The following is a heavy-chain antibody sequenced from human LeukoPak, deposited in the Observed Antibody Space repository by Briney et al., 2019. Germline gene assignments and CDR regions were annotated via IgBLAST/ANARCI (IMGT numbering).Heavy chain of an antibody. Sequence: GRSLRLSCAASGFTFSSYAMHWVRQAPGKGLEWVAVISYDGSNKYYADSVKGRFTISRDNSKNTLHLQMNSLRAEDTAVYYCARDLLPGRYDSSGYYLPHYWGQGTLVTVSS. D-gene: IGHD3-22*01. CDR2: ISYDGSNK. J-gene: IGHJ4*02. CDR1: GFTFSSYA. CDR3: ARDLLPGRYDSSGYYLPHY. V-gene: IGHV3-30-3*01.